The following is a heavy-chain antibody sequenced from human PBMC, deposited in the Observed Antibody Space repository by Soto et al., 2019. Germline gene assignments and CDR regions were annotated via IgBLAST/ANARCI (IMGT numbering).Heavy chain of an antibody. D-gene: IGHD6-19*01. V-gene: IGHV1-3*05. CDR2: INAGNGNT. CDR1: GYTFTGYA. Sequence: QVQLVQSGAEEKKPGASVKVSCKASGYTFTGYAMHWVRQAPGQRLEWMGWINAGNGNTKYSQKFQGRVTITRDTSAITAYMELSSVRSEDTAVYYCARAVAVPADFDYWGQGTLVTVSS. J-gene: IGHJ4*02. CDR3: ARAVAVPADFDY.